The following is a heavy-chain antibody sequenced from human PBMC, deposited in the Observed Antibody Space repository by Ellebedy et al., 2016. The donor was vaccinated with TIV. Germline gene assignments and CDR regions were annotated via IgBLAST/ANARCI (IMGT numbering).Heavy chain of an antibody. V-gene: IGHV1-3*01. D-gene: IGHD2-8*01. CDR1: GYTFTGYY. CDR2: INAGNGNT. CDR3: ARAMYGMGWFDP. Sequence: ASVKVSCKASGYTFTGYYMHWVRQAPGQRLEWMGWINAGNGNTKYSQKFQGRVTITRDTSAKTAYMELSSLSSEDTAVYYCARAMYGMGWFDPWGQGTLVTVSS. J-gene: IGHJ5*02.